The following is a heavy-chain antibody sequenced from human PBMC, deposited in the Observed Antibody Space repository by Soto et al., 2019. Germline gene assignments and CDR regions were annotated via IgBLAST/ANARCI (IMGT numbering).Heavy chain of an antibody. CDR2: ISYDGSNK. J-gene: IGHJ4*02. Sequence: GGSLRLSCSASGFTFSSYGMHWVRQAPGKGLEWVAVISYDGSNKYYADSVKGRFTISRDNSKNTLYLQMNSLRAEDTAVYYCAKWGPIGYWGQGTLVTVSS. D-gene: IGHD3-16*01. V-gene: IGHV3-30*18. CDR3: AKWGPIGY. CDR1: GFTFSSYG.